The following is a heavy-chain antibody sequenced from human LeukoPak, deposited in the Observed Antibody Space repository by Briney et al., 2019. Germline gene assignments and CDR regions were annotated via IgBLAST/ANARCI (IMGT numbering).Heavy chain of an antibody. CDR2: IGRDGSEK. CDR1: GFTFSSYS. J-gene: IGHJ6*03. V-gene: IGHV3-7*01. Sequence: GGSLRLSCAASGFTFSSYSMTWVRQTPGKGLEWVAKIGRDGSEKNYVDSMRGRITISRDNAKNSVDLQMNSLRAEDTAVYYCTRVYSSSWYSGYLYMDLWGKGTTVTVSS. D-gene: IGHD6-13*01. CDR3: TRVYSSSWYSGYLYMDL.